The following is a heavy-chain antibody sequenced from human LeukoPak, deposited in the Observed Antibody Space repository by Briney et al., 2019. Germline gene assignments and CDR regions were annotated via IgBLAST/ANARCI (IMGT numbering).Heavy chain of an antibody. CDR3: ARGGRGSAAVVAPRSFDI. J-gene: IGHJ3*02. CDR1: GFAFSSYS. CDR2: TYTGGNS. Sequence: GGSLRLSCAASGFAFSSYSMNWARQAPGKGLEWVSVTYTGGNSYYADSVKGRFIISRDISKNTLYLQMNSLRAEDSALYYCARGGRGSAAVVAPRSFDIWGQGTMVTVSS. V-gene: IGHV3-53*01. D-gene: IGHD3-22*01.